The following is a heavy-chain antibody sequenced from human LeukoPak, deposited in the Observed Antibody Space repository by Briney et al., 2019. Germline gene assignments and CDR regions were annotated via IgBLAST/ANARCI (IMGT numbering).Heavy chain of an antibody. CDR2: INHSGSA. CDR3: ARDSSHQKSWFDP. CDR1: GGSFSGYY. Sequence: SETLSLTCAVSGGSFSGYYWTWIRQPPGKGLEWIGEINHSGSANYNPSLKSRVTISLDTSKNQFSLKLSSVTAADTAVYYCARDSSHQKSWFDPWGQGTLVTVSS. D-gene: IGHD6-13*01. V-gene: IGHV4-34*01. J-gene: IGHJ5*02.